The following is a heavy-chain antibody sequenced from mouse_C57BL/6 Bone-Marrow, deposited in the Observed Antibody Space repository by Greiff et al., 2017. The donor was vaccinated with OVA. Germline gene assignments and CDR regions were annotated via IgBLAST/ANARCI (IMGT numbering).Heavy chain of an antibody. V-gene: IGHV1-81*01. Sequence: QVQLQQSGAELARPGASVKLSCKASGYTFTSYGISWVKQRTGQGLEWIGEIYPRSGNTYYNEKFKGKATLTADKSSSTAYMELRSLTSEDSAVYFCARKRFLPLLRSPLGGYYAMDYWGQGTSVTVSS. CDR3: ARKRFLPLLRSPLGGYYAMDY. D-gene: IGHD1-1*01. CDR2: IYPRSGNT. J-gene: IGHJ4*01. CDR1: GYTFTSYG.